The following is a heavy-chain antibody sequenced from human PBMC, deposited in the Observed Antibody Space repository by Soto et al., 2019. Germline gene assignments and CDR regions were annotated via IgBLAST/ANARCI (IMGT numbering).Heavy chain of an antibody. CDR1: GGTFSSYA. D-gene: IGHD6-19*01. CDR2: IIPIFGTA. Sequence: ASVKVSCKASGGTFSSYAISWVRQAPGQGLELMGGIIPIFGTANYAQKFQGRVTITADESTSTAYMELSSLRSEDTAVYYCARDRIAVAGTVTDWFDPWGQGTLVTVYS. J-gene: IGHJ5*02. V-gene: IGHV1-69*13. CDR3: ARDRIAVAGTVTDWFDP.